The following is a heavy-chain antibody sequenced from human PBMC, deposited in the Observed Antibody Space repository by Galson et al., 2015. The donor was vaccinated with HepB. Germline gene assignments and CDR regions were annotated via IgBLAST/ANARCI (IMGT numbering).Heavy chain of an antibody. Sequence: SETLSLTCTVSGGSISGSTYNWGWIRQPPEKGLEWIGSISYSGTTFYSPSLKSRVTISVDTSKNQFSLRLTSVTAADTATYYCVSPSTGTIDYWGQGTLVTVSS. CDR1: GGSISGSTYN. CDR3: VSPSTGTIDY. V-gene: IGHV4-39*01. D-gene: IGHD1-1*01. CDR2: ISYSGTT. J-gene: IGHJ4*02.